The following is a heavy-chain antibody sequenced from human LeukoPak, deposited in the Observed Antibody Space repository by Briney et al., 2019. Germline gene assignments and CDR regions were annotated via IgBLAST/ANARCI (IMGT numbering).Heavy chain of an antibody. J-gene: IGHJ4*02. CDR3: ARAWRFTYGRFDY. V-gene: IGHV4-61*02. CDR1: GGSIGSANNY. CDR2: IYTSGST. D-gene: IGHD5-18*01. Sequence: SETLSLTCAVAGGSIGSANNYWIWIRQPAGKGLEYIGRIYTSGSTNYNPSLKSRVTISLDRSKNQFSLELTSVTAADTAVYYCARAWRFTYGRFDYWGRGTLVTVSS.